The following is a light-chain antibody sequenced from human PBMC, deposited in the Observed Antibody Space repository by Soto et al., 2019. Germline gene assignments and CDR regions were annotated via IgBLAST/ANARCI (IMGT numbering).Light chain of an antibody. V-gene: IGLV2-14*01. CDR2: DVS. Sequence: QSALTQPASVSGSPGQSITISCTGTSNYVGGYNYVSWYQQHPGKAPKLMIYDVSNRPSGVSNRFSGSKSGNTASLTISGLQAEDEADYYCSSYTSSSGVFGGGTKLTV. J-gene: IGLJ3*02. CDR3: SSYTSSSGV. CDR1: SNYVGGYNY.